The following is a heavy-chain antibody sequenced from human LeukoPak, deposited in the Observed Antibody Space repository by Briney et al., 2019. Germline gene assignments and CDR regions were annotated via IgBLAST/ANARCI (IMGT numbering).Heavy chain of an antibody. CDR1: GFTFSSYA. J-gene: IGHJ4*02. CDR3: GKDNYYGSSAYIDF. D-gene: IGHD3-22*01. V-gene: IGHV3-23*01. Sequence: GGSLRLSCVASGFTFSSYAMSWVRQAPGKGLDWVSAISGSGVTTHYAGSVKGRFSISRDNSKNTLYLQMNSLRTEDTAVYYCGKDNYYGSSAYIDFWGQGTLVTVSS. CDR2: ISGSGVTT.